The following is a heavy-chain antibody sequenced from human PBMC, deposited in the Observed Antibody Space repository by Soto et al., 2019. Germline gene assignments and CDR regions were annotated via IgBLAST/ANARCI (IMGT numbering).Heavy chain of an antibody. CDR2: ISAYNGNT. D-gene: IGHD3-10*01. Sequence: ASVKVSCKASGYTFTSYGISWVRQAPGQGLEWMGWISAYNGNTNYAQKLQGRVTMTTDTSTSTAYMELRSLRSDDTAVYYCARGPLHYLYGSGSYYNVWFDPWGQGTLVTVSS. CDR1: GYTFTSYG. V-gene: IGHV1-18*01. J-gene: IGHJ5*02. CDR3: ARGPLHYLYGSGSYYNVWFDP.